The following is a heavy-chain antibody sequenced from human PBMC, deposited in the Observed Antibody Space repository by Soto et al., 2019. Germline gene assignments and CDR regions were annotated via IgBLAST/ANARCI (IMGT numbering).Heavy chain of an antibody. CDR2: ISGYNANT. CDR1: GYSFTRYE. CDR3: ARMGDVPYYYYGLDV. J-gene: IGHJ6*02. Sequence: QVQLVQSGAEVKKPGASVKVSCKASGYSFTRYEISWVRQAPGQGLEWMGWISGYNANTNYPENLQGRVTMTTDTSTCTAYMEVRNLISDDTAVYYCARMGDVPYYYYGLDVWGQGPTVSVSS. V-gene: IGHV1-18*01. D-gene: IGHD3-16*01.